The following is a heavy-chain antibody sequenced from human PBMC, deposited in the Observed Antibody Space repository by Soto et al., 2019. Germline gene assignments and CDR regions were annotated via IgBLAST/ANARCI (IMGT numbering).Heavy chain of an antibody. D-gene: IGHD2-21*01. J-gene: IGHJ4*02. CDR3: ARVLCPIRGCYKRGFDS. CDR2: ISGTGGNT. V-gene: IGHV3-23*01. CDR1: VFTFKTCS. Sequence: LXRSGVGSVFTFKTCSRSWVLQAPGKGLEWVSTISGTGGNTYYAASVQGRFSISRDNSKNTLLLQMLSLRAEDTAIYFCARVLCPIRGCYKRGFDSWGQGTLVTVSS.